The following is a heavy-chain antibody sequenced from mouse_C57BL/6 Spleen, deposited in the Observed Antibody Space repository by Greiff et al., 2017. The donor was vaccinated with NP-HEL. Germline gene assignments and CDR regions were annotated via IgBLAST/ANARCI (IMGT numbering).Heavy chain of an antibody. Sequence: EVQLQQSGPELVKPGASVKISCKASGYSFTGYYMNWVKQSPEKSLEWIGEINPSTGGTTYNQKFKAKATLTVDKSSSTAYMQLKSLTSEDSAVYYCATYGSSYEELDYFDYWGQGTTLTVSS. V-gene: IGHV1-42*01. J-gene: IGHJ2*01. CDR3: ATYGSSYEELDYFDY. CDR1: GYSFTGYY. CDR2: INPSTGGT. D-gene: IGHD1-1*01.